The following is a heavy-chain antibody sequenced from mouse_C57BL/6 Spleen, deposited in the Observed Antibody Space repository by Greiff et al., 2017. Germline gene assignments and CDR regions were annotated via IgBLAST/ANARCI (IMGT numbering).Heavy chain of an antibody. CDR1: GFTFSDYG. CDR2: ISSGSSTI. CDR3: ARGNWDWYFDV. Sequence: EVQVVESGGGLVKPGGSLKLSCAASGFTFSDYGMHWVRQGPGKGLEWVAYISSGSSTIYYADTVKGRFTITRDNATNTLFLQMTSLRSEDTAMYYCARGNWDWYFDVWGTGTTVTVSS. D-gene: IGHD4-1*01. V-gene: IGHV5-17*01. J-gene: IGHJ1*03.